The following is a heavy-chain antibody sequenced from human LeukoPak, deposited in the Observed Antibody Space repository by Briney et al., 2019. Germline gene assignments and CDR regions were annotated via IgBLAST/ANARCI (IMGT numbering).Heavy chain of an antibody. CDR1: GFPFSDFA. D-gene: IGHD3-16*01. V-gene: IGHV3-23*01. J-gene: IGHJ6*03. CDR2: ISGSGHYT. CDR3: AKDGSWGDYYFYFYMDV. Sequence: GGSLRLSCAVSGFPFSDFAMSWVRQAPGKGLEWLSGISGSGHYTYYADSVKGRFTISRDNSKNIVYIEMNSLRAEDTAVYYCAKDGSWGDYYFYFYMDVWGKGTTVTVSS.